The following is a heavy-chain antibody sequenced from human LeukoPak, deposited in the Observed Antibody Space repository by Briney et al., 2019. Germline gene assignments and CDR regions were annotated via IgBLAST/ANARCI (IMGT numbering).Heavy chain of an antibody. CDR2: IYYSGST. CDR1: GGSIISYY. Sequence: SETLSLTCTVSGGSIISYYWSWIRQPPGKGLEWIGYIYYSGSTNYNPSLKSRVTISVDTSKNQFSLKLSSVTAADTAVYYCARDESGTSAFDIWGQGTMVTVSS. J-gene: IGHJ3*02. V-gene: IGHV4-59*01. CDR3: ARDESGTSAFDI. D-gene: IGHD1-1*01.